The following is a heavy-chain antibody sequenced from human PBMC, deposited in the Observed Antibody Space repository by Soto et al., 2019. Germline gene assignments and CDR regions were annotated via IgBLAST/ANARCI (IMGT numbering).Heavy chain of an antibody. D-gene: IGHD2-2*01. Sequence: SETLSLTCTVSGGSISSGGYYWSWIRQHPGKGLEWIGYIYHSGSTYYNPSLKSRVTISVDTSKNQFSLKLSSVTAADTAVYYCARSPGGLSNFDYWGQGTLVTVSS. CDR2: IYHSGST. CDR3: ARSPGGLSNFDY. CDR1: GGSISSGGYY. V-gene: IGHV4-31*03. J-gene: IGHJ4*02.